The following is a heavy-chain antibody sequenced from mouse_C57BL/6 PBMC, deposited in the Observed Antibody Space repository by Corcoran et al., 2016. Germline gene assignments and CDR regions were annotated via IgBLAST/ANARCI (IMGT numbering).Heavy chain of an antibody. CDR1: GFSLSTSGMV. CDR3: ALSDYGKCYIDN. V-gene: IGHV8-12*01. Sequence: QVTLKESGPGIFQSSQTLSLTCSFSGFSLSTSGMVVSWIRQPSGKGLEWLAHIYWDDDKRYNPSMMSRLTISKDTSSNQVILKITSVDNADTATHQYALSDYGKCYIDNGSQGNTYTVSS. J-gene: IGHJ2*01. D-gene: IGHD2-1*01. CDR2: IYWDDDK.